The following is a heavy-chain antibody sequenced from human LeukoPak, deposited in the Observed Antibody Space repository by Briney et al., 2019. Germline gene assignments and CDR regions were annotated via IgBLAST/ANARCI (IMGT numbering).Heavy chain of an antibody. Sequence: GESPKISCKSSGYSFTNYWIGWVRQMPGKGLEWMGIIYVGDSDIRYSPSFQGQVTISADKSIRTAYLQWSSLMASDTAMYYCARHNGLRPDYWGQGTLVTVTS. V-gene: IGHV5-51*01. J-gene: IGHJ4*02. CDR3: ARHNGLRPDY. CDR1: GYSFTNYW. CDR2: IYVGDSDI. D-gene: IGHD2-8*01.